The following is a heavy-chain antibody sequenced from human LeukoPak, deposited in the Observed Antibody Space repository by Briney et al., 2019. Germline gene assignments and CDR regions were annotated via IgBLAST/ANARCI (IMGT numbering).Heavy chain of an antibody. CDR3: ARAADYGGNFDY. CDR1: GGSISTSNYY. J-gene: IGHJ4*02. CDR2: IFYSGST. V-gene: IGHV4-39*07. Sequence: SETLSLTCTVSGGSISTSNYYWGWIRQPPGKGLEWIGNIFYSGSTYYSPSLRSRVTISLDTSRNQFSLKLNSVTAADTAVYYCARAADYGGNFDYWGQGTLVTVSS. D-gene: IGHD4-23*01.